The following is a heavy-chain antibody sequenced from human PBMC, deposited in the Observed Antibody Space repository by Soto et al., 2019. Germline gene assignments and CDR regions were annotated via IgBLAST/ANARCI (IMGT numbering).Heavy chain of an antibody. Sequence: QVQLQQWGAGLLKPSETLSLTCAVYGGSFSGYYWSWIRQPPGKGLEWIGEINHGGSTNYNPSLKSRFTISVDTSKNQFSLKLRSVTAADTAVYYCARGKVAARPRWAFDIWGQGTMVTVSS. CDR2: INHGGST. D-gene: IGHD6-6*01. J-gene: IGHJ3*02. V-gene: IGHV4-34*01. CDR3: ARGKVAARPRWAFDI. CDR1: GGSFSGYY.